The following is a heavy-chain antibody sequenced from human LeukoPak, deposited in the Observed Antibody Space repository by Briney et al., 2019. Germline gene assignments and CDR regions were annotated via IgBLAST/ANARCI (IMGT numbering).Heavy chain of an antibody. CDR3: ARDGPYYDSSGSYFDY. V-gene: IGHV1-69*05. D-gene: IGHD3-22*01. CDR2: IISIFGTA. J-gene: IGHJ4*02. Sequence: SVKVSCKASGGTLSSYAISWVRQAPGQGLEWMGGIISIFGTANYAQKFQGRVTITTDESTSTAYMELSSLRSEDTAVYYCARDGPYYDSSGSYFDYWGQGTLVTVSS. CDR1: GGTLSSYA.